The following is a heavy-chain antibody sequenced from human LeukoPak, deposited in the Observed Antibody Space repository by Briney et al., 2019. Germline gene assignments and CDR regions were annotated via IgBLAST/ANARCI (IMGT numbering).Heavy chain of an antibody. CDR3: VKDRIDTWSFDY. Sequence: PGGSLRLSCAASGFSIGTCVMHWVRQTPGKGLEWVVFIRPDGKDKYYADSVKGRFTISRDNSKNTVDLQMDSLRPDDTSVYFCVKDRIDTWSFDYWGQGTLVTVSS. CDR1: GFSIGTCV. V-gene: IGHV3-30*02. D-gene: IGHD2-8*02. J-gene: IGHJ4*02. CDR2: IRPDGKDK.